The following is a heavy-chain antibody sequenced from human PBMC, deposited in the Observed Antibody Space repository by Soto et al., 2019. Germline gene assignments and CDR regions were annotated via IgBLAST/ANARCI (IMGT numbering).Heavy chain of an antibody. Sequence: LRLSCAASGFTFSSYGMHWVRQAPGKGLEWVAVISYDGSNKYYADSVKGRFTISRDNSKNTLYLQMNSLRAEDTAVYYCAKDWDSTGLRSVLDYWGQGTLVTVSS. D-gene: IGHD1-1*01. CDR1: GFTFSSYG. V-gene: IGHV3-30*18. CDR2: ISYDGSNK. J-gene: IGHJ4*02. CDR3: AKDWDSTGLRSVLDY.